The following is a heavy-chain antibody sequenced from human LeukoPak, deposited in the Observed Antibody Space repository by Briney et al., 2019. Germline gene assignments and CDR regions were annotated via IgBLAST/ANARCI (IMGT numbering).Heavy chain of an antibody. D-gene: IGHD2-2*01. CDR3: ARGSAQYCSSTSCQGLNWFDP. V-gene: IGHV4-31*03. CDR2: IYYSGST. CDR1: GGSISSGGYY. J-gene: IGHJ5*02. Sequence: SETLSLTCTVSGGSISSGGYYWSWIRQHPGKGLEWIGYIYYSGSTYYNPSLKSRVTISVDTSKNRFSLKLSSVTAADTAVYYCARGSAQYCSSTSCQGLNWFDPWGQGTLVTVSS.